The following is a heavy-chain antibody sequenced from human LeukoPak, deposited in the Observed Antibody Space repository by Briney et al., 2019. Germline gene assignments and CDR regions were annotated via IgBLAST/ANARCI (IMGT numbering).Heavy chain of an antibody. CDR3: AKADDYGDYGPHY. J-gene: IGHJ4*02. CDR1: GFSFSSYW. CDR2: IKEDGSEK. Sequence: PGGSLRLSCAASGFSFSSYWMSWVRQAPGKGLEWVANIKEDGSEKHYADSVKGRFTISRDNSKNTLYLQMNSLRAEDTAVYYCAKADDYGDYGPHYWGQGTLVTVSS. V-gene: IGHV3-7*03. D-gene: IGHD4-17*01.